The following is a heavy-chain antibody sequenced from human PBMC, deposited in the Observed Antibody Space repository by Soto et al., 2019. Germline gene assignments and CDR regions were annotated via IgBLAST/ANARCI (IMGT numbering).Heavy chain of an antibody. V-gene: IGHV3-23*01. J-gene: IGHJ2*01. Sequence: EVQLLESGGGLVQPGGSLRLSCAASGFTFSSYAMSWVRQAPGKGLEWVSAISGSGGSTYYADSVKGRFTISRDNSKNTLYRQMNSVRAEDRAVYYCAKSGRGSLDIVVVVAAPPSYWYFGLWGRGTLVTVSS. D-gene: IGHD2-15*01. CDR2: ISGSGGST. CDR3: AKSGRGSLDIVVVVAAPPSYWYFGL. CDR1: GFTFSSYA.